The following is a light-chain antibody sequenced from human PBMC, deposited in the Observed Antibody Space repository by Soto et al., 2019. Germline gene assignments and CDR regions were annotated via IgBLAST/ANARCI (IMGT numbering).Light chain of an antibody. CDR3: AAWDDSLNGYV. CDR1: SSNIGSNT. J-gene: IGLJ1*01. Sequence: QSARPHPPSASWTPGQRVTISCSGSSSNIGSNTVNWYQQLPGTAPKLLIYSNNQRPSGVPDRFSGSKSGTSASLAISGLQSEDEADYYCAAWDDSLNGYVFGTGTKVTVL. V-gene: IGLV1-44*01. CDR2: SNN.